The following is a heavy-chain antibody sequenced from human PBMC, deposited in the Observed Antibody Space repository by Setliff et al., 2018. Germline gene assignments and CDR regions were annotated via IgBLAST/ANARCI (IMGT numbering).Heavy chain of an antibody. CDR1: GGSMSTYY. CDR3: ARGTSGWFPHDY. V-gene: IGHV3-11*01. CDR2: TSDDGGRT. D-gene: IGHD6-19*01. J-gene: IGHJ4*02. Sequence: NPSETLSLTCTVSGGSMSTYYWSWIRQPPGKGLEWVSGTSDDGGRTYYADSVKGRFIISRDNAKDSLYLQMNSLRGEDTAVYYCARGTSGWFPHDYWGQGTLVTVSS.